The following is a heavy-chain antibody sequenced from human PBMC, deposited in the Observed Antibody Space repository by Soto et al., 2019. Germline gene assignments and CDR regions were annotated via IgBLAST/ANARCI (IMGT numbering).Heavy chain of an antibody. J-gene: IGHJ6*02. CDR3: ARGFQFVEAVYYYYYGMDV. Sequence: ASVKVSCKASGYTFTSYDINWVRQATGQGLEWMGWMNPNSGNTGYAQKFQGRVTMTRNTSISTAYMELSSLRSEDTAVYYCARGFQFVEAVYYYYYGMDVWGQGTTVTVSS. D-gene: IGHD6-19*01. CDR1: GYTFTSYD. CDR2: MNPNSGNT. V-gene: IGHV1-8*01.